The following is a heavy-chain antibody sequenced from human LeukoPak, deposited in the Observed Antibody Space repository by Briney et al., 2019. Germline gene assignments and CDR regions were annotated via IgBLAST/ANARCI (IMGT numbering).Heavy chain of an antibody. D-gene: IGHD3-16*02. Sequence: ASVKVSCKASGGTFTSYGISWVRQAPGQGLEWMGWISAYNGNTNYAQKLQGRVTMTTDTSTSTAYMELRSLRSDDTAVYYCARPDMITFGGVIVLDAFDIWGQGTMVTVPS. CDR2: ISAYNGNT. CDR3: ARPDMITFGGVIVLDAFDI. J-gene: IGHJ3*02. CDR1: GGTFTSYG. V-gene: IGHV1-18*01.